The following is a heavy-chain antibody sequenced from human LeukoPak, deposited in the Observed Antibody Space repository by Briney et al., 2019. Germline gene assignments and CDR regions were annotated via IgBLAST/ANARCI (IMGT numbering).Heavy chain of an antibody. CDR2: ISGSGGST. CDR1: GFTFSSYA. J-gene: IGHJ4*02. Sequence: GGSLRLSCAASGFTFSSYAMSWVRQAPGKGLEWVSAISGSGGSTYYADSVKGRFTISRDNSKNTLYLQMNSLRAEGTAVYYCAKVSVGATLYFDYWGQGTLVTVSS. CDR3: AKVSVGATLYFDY. D-gene: IGHD1-26*01. V-gene: IGHV3-23*01.